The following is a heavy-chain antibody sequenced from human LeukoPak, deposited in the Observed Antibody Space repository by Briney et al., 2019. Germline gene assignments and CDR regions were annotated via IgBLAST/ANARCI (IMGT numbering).Heavy chain of an antibody. CDR3: ARGYGTTDY. V-gene: IGHV4-34*01. CDR2: INHSGST. CDR1: GGSFSGYY. Sequence: SETLSLTCAVYGGSFSGYYWSWIRQPPGKGLEWIGEINHSGSTNYNPSLKSRVTISVDTSKNQFSLKLSSVTAADTAVYYCARGYGTTDYWGQGTLVTVSS. J-gene: IGHJ4*02. D-gene: IGHD1-7*01.